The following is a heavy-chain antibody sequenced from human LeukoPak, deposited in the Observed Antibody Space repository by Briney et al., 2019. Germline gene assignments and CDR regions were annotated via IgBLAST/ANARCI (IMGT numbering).Heavy chain of an antibody. Sequence: SETLSLTCTVSGDSLNTYYWDWIRQPPGKGLEWIGYMYYSGNSNYNPFLKSRVTMSLDPSKNRFSLKLSSVTAADTAVYYCARSQSQSGSYRYYFTYWGQGTLVTVSS. CDR1: GDSLNTYY. D-gene: IGHD1-26*01. J-gene: IGHJ4*02. CDR2: MYYSGNS. V-gene: IGHV4-59*01. CDR3: ARSQSQSGSYRYYFTY.